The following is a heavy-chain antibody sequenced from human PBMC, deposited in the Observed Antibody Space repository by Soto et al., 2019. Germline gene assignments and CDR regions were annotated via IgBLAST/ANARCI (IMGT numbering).Heavy chain of an antibody. D-gene: IGHD3-9*01. J-gene: IGHJ6*02. CDR1: GGSISSSNW. Sequence: PSETLSLTCAVSGGSISSSNWWSWVRQPPGKGLEWIGEIYHSGSTNYNPSLKSRVTISVDKSKNQFSLKLSSVTAADTAVYYCARSLVWEDWLLYKDYYYYGMDVWGQGTTVTVSS. CDR2: IYHSGST. V-gene: IGHV4-4*02. CDR3: ARSLVWEDWLLYKDYYYYGMDV.